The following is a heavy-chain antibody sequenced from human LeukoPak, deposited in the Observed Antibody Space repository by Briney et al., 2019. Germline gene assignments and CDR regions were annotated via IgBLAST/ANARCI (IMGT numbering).Heavy chain of an antibody. V-gene: IGHV4-4*07. CDR3: AREMNTMDV. CDR2: IYTSGST. J-gene: IGHJ6*02. Sequence: SETLSLTCAVYGGSFSGYFWSWIRQPAGKGLEWIGRIYTSGSTNYNPSLKSRVTMSVDTSKNQFSLKLSSVTAADTAVYYCAREMNTMDVWGQGTTVSVSS. CDR1: GGSFSGYF. D-gene: IGHD2/OR15-2a*01.